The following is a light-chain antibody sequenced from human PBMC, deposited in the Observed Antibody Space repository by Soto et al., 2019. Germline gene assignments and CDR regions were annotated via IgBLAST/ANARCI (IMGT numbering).Light chain of an antibody. CDR2: GNS. J-gene: IGLJ1*01. CDR3: QSYDSSLSAYV. Sequence: QSALTHPPSVSGAPGHRVTISCTGSSSNIGAGYDVHWYQQLPGTAPKLLIYGNSNRPSGVPDRFSGSKSGTSASLAITGLQAEDEDDYSCQSYDSSLSAYVFGTGTKV. CDR1: SSNIGAGYD. V-gene: IGLV1-40*01.